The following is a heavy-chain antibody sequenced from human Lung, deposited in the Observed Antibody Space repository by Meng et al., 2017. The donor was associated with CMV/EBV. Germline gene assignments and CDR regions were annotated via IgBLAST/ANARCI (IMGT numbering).Heavy chain of an antibody. Sequence: GESLKISCAASGFTFSNFWMNWVRQAPGKGLEWVASIEDNGSGVYYVDSVKGRFTISRDNARNALYLQMDSLRVEDTAVYYCYMGHYSGAWGQGTLVTVSS. CDR1: GFTFSNFW. CDR2: IEDNGSGV. J-gene: IGHJ5*02. V-gene: IGHV3-7*01. D-gene: IGHD1-26*01. CDR3: YMGHYSGA.